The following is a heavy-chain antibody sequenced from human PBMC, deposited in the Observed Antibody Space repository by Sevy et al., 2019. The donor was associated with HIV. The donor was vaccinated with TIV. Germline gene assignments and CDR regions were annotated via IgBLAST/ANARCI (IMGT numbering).Heavy chain of an antibody. V-gene: IGHV1-69*13. CDR3: ARDPLYYGMDV. Sequence: SVKVSCKASGGTFSSYAISWVRQAPGQGFEWMGGIIPIFGTANYAQKFQGRVTITADESTSTAYMELSSLRSEDTAVYYCARDPLYYGMDVWGQGTTVTVSS. J-gene: IGHJ6*02. CDR2: IIPIFGTA. CDR1: GGTFSSYA.